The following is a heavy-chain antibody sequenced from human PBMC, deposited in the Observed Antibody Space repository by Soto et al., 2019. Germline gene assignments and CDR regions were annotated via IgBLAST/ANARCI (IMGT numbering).Heavy chain of an antibody. J-gene: IGHJ6*02. V-gene: IGHV3-23*01. CDR1: GFTFSSYA. CDR2: ISGSGGST. CDR3: ASLGVGDWANYYYYYGMDV. D-gene: IGHD2-21*02. Sequence: PGGSLRLSCAASGFTFSSYAMSWVRQAPGKGLEWVSAISGSGGSTYYADSVKGRFTISRDNSKNTLYLQMNSLRAEGTAVYYCASLGVGDWANYYYYYGMDVWGQGTTVTVSS.